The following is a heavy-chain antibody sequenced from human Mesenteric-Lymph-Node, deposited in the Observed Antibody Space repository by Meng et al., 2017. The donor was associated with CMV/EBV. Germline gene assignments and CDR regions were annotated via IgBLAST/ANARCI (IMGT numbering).Heavy chain of an antibody. J-gene: IGHJ4*02. Sequence: SSSSSSYYWGWIRQPPGKGLEWIGSIYYSGSTYYNPSLKSRVTISVDTSKNQFSLKLSSVTAADTAVYYCAREPGQCSSTSCYRDYWGQGTLVTVSS. D-gene: IGHD2-2*01. CDR1: SSSSSSYY. CDR3: AREPGQCSSTSCYRDY. V-gene: IGHV4-39*07. CDR2: IYYSGST.